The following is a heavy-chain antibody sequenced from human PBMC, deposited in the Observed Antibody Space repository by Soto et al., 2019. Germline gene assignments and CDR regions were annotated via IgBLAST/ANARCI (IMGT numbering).Heavy chain of an antibody. CDR1: GFTFSSCS. CDR2: ISSSSSYI. J-gene: IGHJ3*02. CDR3: ARPRGVRGVSDAFDI. Sequence: PGGSLRLSCAASGFTFSSCSMNWVRQAPGKGLEWVSSISSSSSYIYYADSVKGRFTISRDNAKNSLYLQMNSLRAEDTAVYYCARPRGVRGVSDAFDIWGQGTMVTVSS. D-gene: IGHD3-10*01. V-gene: IGHV3-21*01.